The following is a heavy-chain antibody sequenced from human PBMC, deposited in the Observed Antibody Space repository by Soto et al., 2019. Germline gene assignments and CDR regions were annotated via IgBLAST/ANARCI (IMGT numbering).Heavy chain of an antibody. Sequence: TLSLTCTVSSDSVSSVGFHWAWFRRPPGNGLEWIGYIYNGGSTYYRPSLDSRMNMSLDATRNHYSMRLTSVTAADTDVYFCARAPVGLDTISYLDYWGQVKLVT. V-gene: IGHV4-30-4*01. J-gene: IGHJ4*02. CDR2: IYNGGST. CDR1: SDSVSSVGFH. CDR3: ARAPVGLDTISYLDY. D-gene: IGHD3-3*01.